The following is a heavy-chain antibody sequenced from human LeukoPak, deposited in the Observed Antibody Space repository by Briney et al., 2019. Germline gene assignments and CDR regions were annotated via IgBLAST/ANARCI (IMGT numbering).Heavy chain of an antibody. CDR1: GASISSYY. CDR2: IDYSGSA. D-gene: IGHD6-19*01. J-gene: IGHJ6*03. V-gene: IGHV4-59*01. CDR3: AREVSSGWYGDYYYYMDV. Sequence: SETLSLTCTVSGASISSYYWSWIRQPPGKGLEWIGYIDYSGSANYNPSLKSRVTISVDTSKNQFSLKLSSVTAADTAVYYCAREVSSGWYGDYYYYMDVWGKGTTVTISS.